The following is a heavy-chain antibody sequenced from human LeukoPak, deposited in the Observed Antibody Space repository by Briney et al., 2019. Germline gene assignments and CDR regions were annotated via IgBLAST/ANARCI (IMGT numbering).Heavy chain of an antibody. D-gene: IGHD3-3*01. CDR3: ASADPSSKDFWSGYYTTGWFDP. Sequence: GASVKVSCKASGYTFTSYDINWVRQATGQGLEWMGWMNPNSGNTGYAQKFQGRVTITADESTSTAYMELSSLRSEDTAVYYCASADPSSKDFWSGYYTTGWFDPWGQGTLVTVSS. CDR1: GYTFTSYD. J-gene: IGHJ5*02. V-gene: IGHV1-8*03. CDR2: MNPNSGNT.